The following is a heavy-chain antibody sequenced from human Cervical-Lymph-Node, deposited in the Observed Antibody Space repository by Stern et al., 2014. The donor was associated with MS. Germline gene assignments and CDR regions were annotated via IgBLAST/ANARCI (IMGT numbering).Heavy chain of an antibody. D-gene: IGHD4-17*01. CDR2: INPGNGST. V-gene: IGHV1-3*01. J-gene: IGHJ4*02. Sequence: QVQLGQSGAEVKKPGASVKVSCKASGYSFTTYPLHWVRQVPGQRLERMGWINPGNGSTKYSQNFQGRFTFTRDTSASTAYMELSSLTPEDTAVYYCHTVTLGKRVDYWGQGTLVTVSS. CDR1: GYSFTTYP. CDR3: HTVTLGKRVDY.